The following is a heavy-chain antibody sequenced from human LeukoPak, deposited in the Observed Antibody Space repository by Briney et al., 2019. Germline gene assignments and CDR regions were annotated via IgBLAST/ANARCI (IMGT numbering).Heavy chain of an antibody. Sequence: SETLSLTCTVSGGSISSGGYYWSWIRQHPGKGLEWIGYIYYSGSTYYNPSLKSRVTISVDTSKNQFSLKLSSVTAADTAVYYCARDSFYGLGLFDYWGQGTLVTVSS. V-gene: IGHV4-31*03. CDR2: IYYSGST. J-gene: IGHJ4*02. CDR1: GGSISSGGYY. CDR3: ARDSFYGLGLFDY. D-gene: IGHD4-17*01.